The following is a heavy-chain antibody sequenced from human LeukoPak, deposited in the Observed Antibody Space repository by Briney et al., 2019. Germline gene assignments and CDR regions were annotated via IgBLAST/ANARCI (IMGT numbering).Heavy chain of an antibody. D-gene: IGHD3-22*01. CDR1: GYTFTGYC. CDR3: ARDPGDYYDSSGYYARWYFDY. J-gene: IGHJ4*02. Sequence: ASVKVSCKASGYTFTGYCVHWVRQAPGQGLEWMGRINPNSGDTNYAQKFQGRVTMTTDTSTSTAYMELRSLRSDDTAVYYCARDPGDYYDSSGYYARWYFDYWGQGTLVTVSS. V-gene: IGHV1-2*06. CDR2: INPNSGDT.